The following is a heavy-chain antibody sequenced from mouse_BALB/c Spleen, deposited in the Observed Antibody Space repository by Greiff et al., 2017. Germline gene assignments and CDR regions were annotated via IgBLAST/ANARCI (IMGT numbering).Heavy chain of an antibody. Sequence: EVQLMESGGGLVKPGGSLKLSCAASGFTFSDYYMYWVRQTPEKRLEWVATISAGGSYTYYPDSVKGRFTISRDNAKNNLYLQMSSLKSEDTAMYYCARDQGNYDYAMDYWGQGTSVTVSP. V-gene: IGHV5-4*02. J-gene: IGHJ4*01. D-gene: IGHD2-1*01. CDR3: ARDQGNYDYAMDY. CDR2: ISAGGSYT. CDR1: GFTFSDYY.